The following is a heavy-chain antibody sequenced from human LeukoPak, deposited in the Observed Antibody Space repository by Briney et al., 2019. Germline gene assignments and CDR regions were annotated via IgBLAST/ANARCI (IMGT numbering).Heavy chain of an antibody. CDR2: ISGSGGST. Sequence: GASLRLSCAASGFTFSSYAMSWVRQAPGKGLEWVSAISGSGGSTYYADSVKGRFTISRDNSKNTLYLQMNSLRAEDTAVYYCAKERYCSGGSCTTWFDYWGQGTLVTVSS. J-gene: IGHJ4*02. CDR3: AKERYCSGGSCTTWFDY. CDR1: GFTFSSYA. V-gene: IGHV3-23*01. D-gene: IGHD2-15*01.